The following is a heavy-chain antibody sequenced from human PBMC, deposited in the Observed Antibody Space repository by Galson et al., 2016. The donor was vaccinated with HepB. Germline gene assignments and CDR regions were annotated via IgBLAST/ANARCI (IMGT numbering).Heavy chain of an antibody. D-gene: IGHD2-15*01. V-gene: IGHV4-61*02. CDR1: GGSISSGTYY. CDR2: IYSSGST. CDR3: AREVVVVAAPWAFDI. Sequence: TLSLTCTVSGGSISSGTYYWSWIRQPAGKRLEWIGRIYSSGSTTYNPSLKSRVTMSVETSKNQFSVKLSSVTAADTAVYYCAREVVVVAAPWAFDIWGQGTMVTVSS. J-gene: IGHJ3*02.